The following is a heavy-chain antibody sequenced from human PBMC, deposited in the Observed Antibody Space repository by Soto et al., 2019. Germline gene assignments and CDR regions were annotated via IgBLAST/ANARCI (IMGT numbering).Heavy chain of an antibody. V-gene: IGHV3-15*01. D-gene: IGHD6-13*01. CDR3: TTAIAAAGREAYYYYYYGMDV. CDR2: IKSKTDGGTT. Sequence: GGSLRLSCAASGFTFSNAWMSWVRQAPGKGLEWVGRIKSKTDGGTTDYAAPVKGRFTISRDDSKNTLYLQMNSLKTEDTAVYYCTTAIAAAGREAYYYYYYGMDVWGQGTTVTVSS. CDR1: GFTFSNAW. J-gene: IGHJ6*02.